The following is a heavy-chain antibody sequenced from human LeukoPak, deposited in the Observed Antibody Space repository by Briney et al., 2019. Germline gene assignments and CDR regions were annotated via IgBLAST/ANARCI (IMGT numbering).Heavy chain of an antibody. D-gene: IGHD1-26*01. V-gene: IGHV4-59*01. CDR1: GGSINSYY. CDR2: IYYSGST. CDR3: ARANTVGATDY. J-gene: IGHJ4*02. Sequence: KPSETLSLTCTVSGGSINSYYWSWIRQPPGKGLEWIGYIYYSGSTNYNPSLKSRVTISVDTSKNQFSLKLSSVTAADTAVYYCARANTVGATDYWGQGTLVTVSS.